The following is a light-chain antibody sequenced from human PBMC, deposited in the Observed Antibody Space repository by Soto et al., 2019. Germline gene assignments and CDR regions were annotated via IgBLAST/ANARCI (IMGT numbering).Light chain of an antibody. Sequence: DIRMTQSPSTLSASVGDRVTITCRASQSISTWVAWYKQKPGKAPKLLISDASSLESGVPSSFTGSGSGTEFTLTISSLQPDDFATYYCQQYYRYPRTFGRGTQVEIK. J-gene: IGKJ1*01. CDR3: QQYYRYPRT. V-gene: IGKV1-5*01. CDR1: QSISTW. CDR2: DAS.